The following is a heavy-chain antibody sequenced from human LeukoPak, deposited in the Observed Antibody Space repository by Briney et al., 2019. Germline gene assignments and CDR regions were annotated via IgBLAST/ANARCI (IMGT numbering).Heavy chain of an antibody. CDR1: GFTFSSYS. CDR2: ISSRSSYI. D-gene: IGHD5-18*01. J-gene: IGHJ4*02. CDR3: ARDDLIQLIDY. V-gene: IGHV3-21*01. Sequence: GGSLRLSCAASGFTFSSYSMNWVRQAPGKGLEWVSSISSRSSYIYYADSVKGRFTISRDNAKNSLYLQMNSLRAEDTAVYYCARDDLIQLIDYWGQGTLVTVSS.